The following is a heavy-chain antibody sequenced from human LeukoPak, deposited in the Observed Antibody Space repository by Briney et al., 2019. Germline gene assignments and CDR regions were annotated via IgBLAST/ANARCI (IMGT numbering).Heavy chain of an antibody. Sequence: ASVKVSCKASGYTFTSYGISWVRQAPGQGLEWMGWISAYNGNTNYAQKLQGRVTMTTDTSTSTAYVELRSLRSDDTAVYYCARDSGTYYYDSSGLWGQGTMVTVSS. CDR3: ARDSGTYYYDSSGL. D-gene: IGHD3-22*01. CDR1: GYTFTSYG. CDR2: ISAYNGNT. V-gene: IGHV1-18*01. J-gene: IGHJ3*01.